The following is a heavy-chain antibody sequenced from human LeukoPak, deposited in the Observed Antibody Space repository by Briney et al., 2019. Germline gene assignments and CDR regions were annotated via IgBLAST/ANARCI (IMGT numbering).Heavy chain of an antibody. J-gene: IGHJ3*02. Sequence: SQTLSLTCAISGDSVSSKSAAWNWIRQSPSRGLEWLGRTYYRSKWSSGYAESVKSRLTVSPDTCKNQFSLQLRSVTPEDPAVYYCATDTPGYYDSSEAFDIWGQGTVVTVSS. D-gene: IGHD3-22*01. V-gene: IGHV6-1*01. CDR2: TYYRSKWSS. CDR3: ATDTPGYYDSSEAFDI. CDR1: GDSVSSKSAA.